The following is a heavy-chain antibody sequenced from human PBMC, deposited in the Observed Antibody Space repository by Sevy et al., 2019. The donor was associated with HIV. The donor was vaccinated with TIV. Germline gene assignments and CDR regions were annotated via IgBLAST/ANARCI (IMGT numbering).Heavy chain of an antibody. CDR2: IKSKTDGGTT. CDR3: TTVFSSSGSGYYYYYYGDV. CDR1: GFTFSNAW. J-gene: IGHJ6*03. V-gene: IGHV3-15*01. D-gene: IGHD6-13*01. Sequence: GESLKISCAASGFTFSNAWMSWVRQAPGKGLEWVGRIKSKTDGGTTDYAETVKGRFTTARDDSKNTLYLQMNSLKTEDTAVYYSTTVFSSSGSGYYYYYYGDVWGKGTTVTVSS.